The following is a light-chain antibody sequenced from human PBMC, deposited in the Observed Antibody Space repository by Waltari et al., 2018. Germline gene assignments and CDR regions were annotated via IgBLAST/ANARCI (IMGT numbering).Light chain of an antibody. CDR2: KVS. CDR1: QSIGSW. Sequence: DIQMTQSPSTLSASVGDRVTITCRASQSIGSWLAWYKQKPGKAPKFLIYKVSNLESGVPSRFSGSGSGTEFTLTISSLQPDDFATYYCQQYQSYPLTFGGGSKVEIK. V-gene: IGKV1-5*03. J-gene: IGKJ4*01. CDR3: QQYQSYPLT.